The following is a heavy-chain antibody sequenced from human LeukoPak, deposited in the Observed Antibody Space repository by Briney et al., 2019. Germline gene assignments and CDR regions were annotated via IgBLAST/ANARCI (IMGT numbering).Heavy chain of an antibody. V-gene: IGHV4-4*02. Sequence: SGTLSLTCAVSGGSISSSNWWSWVRQPPGKGLEWIGEIYHSGSTNYNPSLKSRVTISVDKSKNQFSLKLSSVTAADTAAYYCARVPYYGTGDYGMDVWGKGTTVTVSS. CDR1: GGSISSSNW. CDR2: IYHSGST. D-gene: IGHD3-10*01. J-gene: IGHJ6*04. CDR3: ARVPYYGTGDYGMDV.